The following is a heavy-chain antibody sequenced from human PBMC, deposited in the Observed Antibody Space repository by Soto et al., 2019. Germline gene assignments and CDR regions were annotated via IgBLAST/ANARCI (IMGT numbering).Heavy chain of an antibody. D-gene: IGHD3-16*01. CDR3: EETAVWEFSPGA. V-gene: IGHV3-74*01. J-gene: IGHJ4*02. CDR2: INSDGGTT. Sequence: GGSLRLSCAASGFTFSTFWMHWVRQAPGKGLVWVSRINSDGGTTAYANSVKGRFTISRDNAKNTLYLQMNSLRAEDTAVYFVEETAVWEFSPGAWAQETRVTVS. CDR1: GFTFSTFW.